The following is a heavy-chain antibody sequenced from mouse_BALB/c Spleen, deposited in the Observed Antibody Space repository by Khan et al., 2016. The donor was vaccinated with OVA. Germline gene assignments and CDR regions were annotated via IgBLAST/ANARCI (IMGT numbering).Heavy chain of an antibody. CDR3: ARNSYMYDFTY. J-gene: IGHJ3*01. D-gene: IGHD2-14*01. CDR2: IWSGGST. CDR1: GFSLTTYG. Sequence: QVQLKQSGPGLVQPSQSLSITCTVSGFSLTTYGVHWVRQSPGKGLEWLGVIWSGGSTDYNAAFISRLTITKDNSKSQVFFKMNSLQAEDTAIYFCARNSYMYDFTYWGQGTLVTVSA. V-gene: IGHV2-4*02.